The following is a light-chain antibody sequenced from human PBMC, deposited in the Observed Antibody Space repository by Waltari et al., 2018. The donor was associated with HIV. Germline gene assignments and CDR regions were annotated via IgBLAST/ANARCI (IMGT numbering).Light chain of an antibody. V-gene: IGLV1-44*01. CDR2: SNY. CDR3: AAWDDSLNGVV. CDR1: SSNIGSNT. Sequence: QSVLTQQPSASGTPGQRVTISCSGSSSNIGSNTVNWYQQLPGTAPKLLIYSNYQRPSGVPDRFSGSKSGTSASLAISGLHSEDEADYYCAAWDDSLNGVVFGGGTKLTVL. J-gene: IGLJ2*01.